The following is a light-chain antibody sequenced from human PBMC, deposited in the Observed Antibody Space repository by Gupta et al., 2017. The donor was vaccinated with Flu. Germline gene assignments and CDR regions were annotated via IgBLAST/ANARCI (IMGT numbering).Light chain of an antibody. J-gene: IGKJ1*01. CDR2: LGS. CDR3: MQALQTPWS. CDR1: QSLLHSNGYNY. Sequence: DIVMTQSPLSLPVTPGEPASISCRSSQSLLHSNGYNYLDWYLQKPGQSPQLLIYLGSNRASGVPDRFSGSGSGTDFTLIISRVEAEDVGVYYCMQALQTPWSFGQRTKVAIK. V-gene: IGKV2-28*01.